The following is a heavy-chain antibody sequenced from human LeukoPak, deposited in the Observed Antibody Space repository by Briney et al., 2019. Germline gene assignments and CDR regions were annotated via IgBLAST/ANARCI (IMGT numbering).Heavy chain of an antibody. CDR2: INHSGST. J-gene: IGHJ4*02. V-gene: IGHV4-34*01. CDR3: ARVRRKVFGYSGYDRPYYFDY. CDR1: GGSFSGYY. D-gene: IGHD5-12*01. Sequence: PSETLSLTCAVYGGSFSGYYWSWIRQPPGKGLEWIGEINHSGSTNYNPSLKSRVTISVDTSKNQFSLKLSSVTAADTAVYYCARVRRKVFGYSGYDRPYYFDYWGQGTLVTVSS.